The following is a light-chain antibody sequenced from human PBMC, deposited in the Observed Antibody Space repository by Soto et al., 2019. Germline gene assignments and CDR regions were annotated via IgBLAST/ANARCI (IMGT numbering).Light chain of an antibody. J-gene: IGKJ5*01. CDR3: QQYRMSPNT. Sequence: EIVLTQSPGTLSLSPGERATLSCRASQRVDDSHLAWYQLRPGQAPMLLIYGASTRATGIQARFRGSGSGTYCSLTSRGLTPEDFAEYYCQQYRMSPNTFGQGTRLEIK. CDR2: GAS. V-gene: IGKV3-20*01. CDR1: QRVDDSH.